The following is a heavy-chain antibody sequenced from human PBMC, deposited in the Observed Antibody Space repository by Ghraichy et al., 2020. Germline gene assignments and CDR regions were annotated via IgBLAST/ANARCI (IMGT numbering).Heavy chain of an antibody. V-gene: IGHV4-59*01. Sequence: SETLSLTCTVSDGSINSSYGIWIRQPPGKGLEWIGHIYDSGSTNYNPSLKSRVTISLGTSRVQFSLRLSSVTAADAAVYYCARGVEVPAAPLRRPYFYGMDVWGQGTTVTVSS. D-gene: IGHD2-21*02. CDR2: IYDSGST. CDR1: DGSINSSY. CDR3: ARGVEVPAAPLRRPYFYGMDV. J-gene: IGHJ6*02.